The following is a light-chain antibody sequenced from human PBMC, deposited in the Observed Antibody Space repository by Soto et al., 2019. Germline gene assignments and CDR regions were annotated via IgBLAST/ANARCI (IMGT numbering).Light chain of an antibody. CDR2: AAS. J-gene: IGKJ4*01. CDR3: QHYYTCPRT. V-gene: IGKV1-39*01. CDR1: QNIHIY. Sequence: DIQMTQSPSSLSASVGDRVTISFRASQNIHIYSNWYQQKPGQAPDLLILAASTLLSGVPSRFSGSGSGTEFTLTINSLQPEDFATYYCQHYYTCPRTFGGGTKVEIK.